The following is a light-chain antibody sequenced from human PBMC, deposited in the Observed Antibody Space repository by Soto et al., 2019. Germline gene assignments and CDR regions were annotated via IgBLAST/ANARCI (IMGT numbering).Light chain of an antibody. CDR2: GAT. CDR3: QQYNSWPPET. J-gene: IGKJ1*01. Sequence: EIVITPSSANLALSPGERANLSCRASQSVSSNLAWYQQKPGQAPRLVIYGATTRATGIPARFSGSGSGTEFTLTISSLQSEDFAVYYCQQYNSWPPETFGQGTKVDIK. CDR1: QSVSSN. V-gene: IGKV3-15*01.